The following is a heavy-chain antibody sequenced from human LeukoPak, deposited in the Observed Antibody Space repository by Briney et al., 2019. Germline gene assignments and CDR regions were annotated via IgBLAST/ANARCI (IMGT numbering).Heavy chain of an antibody. Sequence: ASVKVSCKASGYTFTSYGISWVRQAPGQGLEWMGLISAYNGNTNYAQKLQGRVTMTTDTSTSTAYMELRSLRSDDTAVYYCARDIAAAGFYDYWGQGTLVTVSS. J-gene: IGHJ4*02. CDR3: ARDIAAAGFYDY. D-gene: IGHD6-13*01. CDR1: GYTFTSYG. V-gene: IGHV1-18*01. CDR2: ISAYNGNT.